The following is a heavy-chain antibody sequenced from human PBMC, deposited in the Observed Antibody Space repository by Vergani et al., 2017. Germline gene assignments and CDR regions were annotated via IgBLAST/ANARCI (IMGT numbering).Heavy chain of an antibody. D-gene: IGHD3-22*01. CDR3: ARLNYDSSGYNYFDY. Sequence: QLQLQESGPGLVKPSETLSLTCIVSGGSISSGSYYWGWIRQPPGKGLEWIGSIYYSGSTSYNPSLKSRVTISVDTSKNQFSLKLNSVTAADTAVYYCARLNYDSSGYNYFDYWGQGTLVTVSS. V-gene: IGHV4-39*01. J-gene: IGHJ4*02. CDR2: IYYSGST. CDR1: GGSISSGSYY.